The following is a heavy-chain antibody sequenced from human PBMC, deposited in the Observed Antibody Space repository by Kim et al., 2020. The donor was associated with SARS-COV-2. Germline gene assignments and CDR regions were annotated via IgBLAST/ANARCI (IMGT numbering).Heavy chain of an antibody. V-gene: IGHV3-30*18. D-gene: IGHD6-13*01. CDR1: GFTFSSYG. CDR3: AKERGSSWRYYYGMDV. J-gene: IGHJ6*01. CDR2: ISYDGSNK. Sequence: GGSLRLSCAASGFTFSSYGMHWVRQAPGKGLEWVAVISYDGSNKYYADSVKGRFTISRDNSKNTLYLQMNSLRAEDTAVYYCAKERGSSWRYYYGMDVWG.